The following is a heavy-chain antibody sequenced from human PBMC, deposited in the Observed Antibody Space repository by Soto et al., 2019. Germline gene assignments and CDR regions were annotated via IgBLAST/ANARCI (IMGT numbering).Heavy chain of an antibody. D-gene: IGHD2-15*01. V-gene: IGHV4-34*01. CDR1: GGSFSGYY. CDR2: INHSGST. Sequence: PSETLSLTCAVYGGSFSGYYWSWIRQPPGKGLEWIGEINHSGSTNYNPSLKSRVTISVDTSKNQFSLKLSSVTAADTAVYYCARGYCSGGSCYGSSNWFDPWGQGTLVTVSS. CDR3: ARGYCSGGSCYGSSNWFDP. J-gene: IGHJ5*02.